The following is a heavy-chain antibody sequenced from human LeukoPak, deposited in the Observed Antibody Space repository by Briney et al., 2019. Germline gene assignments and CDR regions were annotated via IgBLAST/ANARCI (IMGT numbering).Heavy chain of an antibody. CDR2: IIPIFGTA. Sequence: SVKVSCKASGGTFSSYAISWVRQAPGQGLEWMGGIIPIFGTANYAQKFQGRVTITADESTSTAYMELSSLRSEDTAVYYCAREADDIVVVPAAANYYYYGMDVWGQGTTVTVSS. CDR1: GGTFSSYA. D-gene: IGHD2-2*01. J-gene: IGHJ6*02. CDR3: AREADDIVVVPAAANYYYYGMDV. V-gene: IGHV1-69*13.